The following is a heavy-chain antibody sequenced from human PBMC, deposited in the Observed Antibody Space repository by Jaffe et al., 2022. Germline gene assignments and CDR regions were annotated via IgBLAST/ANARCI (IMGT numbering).Heavy chain of an antibody. D-gene: IGHD4-17*01. CDR2: IYYSGST. J-gene: IGHJ3*02. CDR1: GGSISSSSYY. Sequence: QLQLQESGPGLVKPSETLSLTCTVSGGSISSSSYYWGWIRQPPGKGLEWIGSIYYSGSTYYNPSLKSRVTISVDTSKNQFSLKLSSVTAADTAVYYCARHRGPYGDYVRVGFAFDIWGQGTMVTVSS. CDR3: ARHRGPYGDYVRVGFAFDI. V-gene: IGHV4-39*01.